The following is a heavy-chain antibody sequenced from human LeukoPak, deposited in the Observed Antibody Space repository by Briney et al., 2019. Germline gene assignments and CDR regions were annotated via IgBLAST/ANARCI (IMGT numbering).Heavy chain of an antibody. D-gene: IGHD3-10*01. CDR2: IYTSGST. CDR1: GGSISSGSYY. CDR3: AREARDYYYMDV. Sequence: PSQTLSLTCTVSGGSISSGSYYWSWIRQPAGKGLEWIGRIYTSGSTNYNPSLKSRVTMSVDTSKNQFSLKLSSVTAADTAVYYCAREARDYYYMDVWGKGTTVTVSS. V-gene: IGHV4-61*02. J-gene: IGHJ6*03.